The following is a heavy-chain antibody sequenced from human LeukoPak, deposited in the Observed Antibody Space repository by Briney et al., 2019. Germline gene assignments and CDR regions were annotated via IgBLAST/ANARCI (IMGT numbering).Heavy chain of an antibody. CDR3: ARDLRAITMVRGVILRYYYMDV. D-gene: IGHD3-10*01. CDR1: GDSISNYY. CDR2: IYYTGST. J-gene: IGHJ6*03. V-gene: IGHV4-59*12. Sequence: SETLSLTCTVSGDSISNYYWSWIRQPPGKGLECVGYIYYTGSTNYNPSLKSRVTMSVDTSKNQVSLNLSSVTAADTAVYYCARDLRAITMVRGVILRYYYMDVWGKGTTVTVSS.